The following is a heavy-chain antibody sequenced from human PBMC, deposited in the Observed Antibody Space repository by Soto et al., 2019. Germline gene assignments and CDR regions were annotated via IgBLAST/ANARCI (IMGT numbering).Heavy chain of an antibody. Sequence: QMQLVQSGPEVKKPGPSVRVSCKASGLTFTSSAVQWVRQARGPRLEWIGWIVVGGGNTNYAQKFQERVTITRDMSTSTAYMELSSLRSEDTAVYYCESSGWSFWYFDLWGRGTLVTVSS. CDR1: GLTFTSSA. CDR3: ESSGWSFWYFDL. CDR2: IVVGGGNT. D-gene: IGHD6-19*01. V-gene: IGHV1-58*01. J-gene: IGHJ2*01.